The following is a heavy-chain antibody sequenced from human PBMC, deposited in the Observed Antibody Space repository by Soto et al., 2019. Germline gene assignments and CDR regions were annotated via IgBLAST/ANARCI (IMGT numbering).Heavy chain of an antibody. D-gene: IGHD2-15*01. CDR2: IYYTGST. CDR1: GGSISTYY. Sequence: SETLSLTCTVSGGSISTYYWSWIRQPPGKGLEWIGYIYYTGSTNYNPSLKSRVTISVDTSKNQFSLKLSSVTAADTAVYYCARASGCSGDSCAFDPGGQGTLVTVSS. CDR3: ARASGCSGDSCAFDP. J-gene: IGHJ5*02. V-gene: IGHV4-59*01.